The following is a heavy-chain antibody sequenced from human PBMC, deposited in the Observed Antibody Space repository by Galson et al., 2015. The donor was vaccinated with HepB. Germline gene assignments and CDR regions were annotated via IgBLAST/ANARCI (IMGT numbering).Heavy chain of an antibody. CDR2: ISLSGSYT. CDR3: VRTSYSNYFDS. V-gene: IGHV3-11*06. Sequence: SLRLSCAASGFTFSDYSMSWIRQAPGKGLQWVAYISLSGSYTEYGGSVKGRFTISRDQAKKSLYLNMNNLRAEDSAVYFCVRTSYSNYFDSWGQGTPVTVSS. J-gene: IGHJ4*02. D-gene: IGHD6-13*01. CDR1: GFTFSDYS.